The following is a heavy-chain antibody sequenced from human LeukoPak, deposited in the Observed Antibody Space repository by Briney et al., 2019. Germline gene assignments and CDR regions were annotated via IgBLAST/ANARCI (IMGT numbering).Heavy chain of an antibody. CDR1: GFTFSSHA. CDR3: ARVGEVTDLDY. D-gene: IGHD4-11*01. V-gene: IGHV3-21*01. J-gene: IGHJ4*02. Sequence: EGSLRLSCAASGFTFSSHAMSWVRQTPGKGLEWVSSISSSSSYIYYADSVKGRFTISRDNAKNSLYLQMNSLRAEDTAVYYCARVGEVTDLDYWGQGTLVTVSS. CDR2: ISSSSSYI.